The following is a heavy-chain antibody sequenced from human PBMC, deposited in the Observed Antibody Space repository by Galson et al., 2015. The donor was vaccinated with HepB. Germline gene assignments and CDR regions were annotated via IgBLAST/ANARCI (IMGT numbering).Heavy chain of an antibody. CDR1: GGTFSSYA. J-gene: IGHJ4*02. Sequence: SVKVSCKASGGTFSSYAISWVRQAPGQGLEWMGGIIPIFGTANYAQKFQGRVTITADESTSTAYMELSSLRSEDTAVYYCARRYCSGGSCYPALHFDYWGQGTLVTVSS. CDR3: ARRYCSGGSCYPALHFDY. V-gene: IGHV1-69*13. D-gene: IGHD2-15*01. CDR2: IIPIFGTA.